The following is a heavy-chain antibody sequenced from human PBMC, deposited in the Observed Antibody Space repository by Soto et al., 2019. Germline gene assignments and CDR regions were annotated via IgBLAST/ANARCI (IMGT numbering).Heavy chain of an antibody. CDR1: GGSISSSSYY. J-gene: IGHJ4*02. V-gene: IGHV4-39*01. CDR2: IYYSGST. CDR3: ALYGDYFGPDY. Sequence: QLQLQESGPGLVKPSETLSLTCTVSGGSISSSSYYWGWIRQPPGKGLEWIGSIYYSGSTYYNPSLKSRVTISVDTSKNQFSLKLSSVTAADTAVYYCALYGDYFGPDYWGQGTLVTVSS. D-gene: IGHD4-17*01.